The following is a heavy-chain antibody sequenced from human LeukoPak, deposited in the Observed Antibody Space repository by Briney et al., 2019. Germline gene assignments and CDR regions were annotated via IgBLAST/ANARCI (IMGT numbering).Heavy chain of an antibody. Sequence: SETLSLTCTVSGGSISSYYWSWIRQPPGKGLEWIGYIYYSGSTNYNPSLKSRVTISVDTSKNQFSLKLSSVTAADTAVYYCARVDIPRSTSYSKRYRSGGSCYLHYYYGMDVWGQGTTVTVSS. CDR3: ARVDIPRSTSYSKRYRSGGSCYLHYYYGMDV. V-gene: IGHV4-59*01. CDR1: GGSISSYY. J-gene: IGHJ6*02. CDR2: IYYSGST. D-gene: IGHD2-15*01.